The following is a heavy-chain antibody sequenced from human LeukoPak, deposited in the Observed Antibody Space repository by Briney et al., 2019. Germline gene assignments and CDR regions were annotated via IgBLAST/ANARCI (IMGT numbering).Heavy chain of an antibody. J-gene: IGHJ4*02. CDR2: INSDGSST. CDR3: ARPSLNSGSYFDY. Sequence: GGSLRLSCAASGFTFSSYWMHWVRQAPGKGLVWVSRINSDGSSTSYADSVKGRFTISRDNARNSLYLQMNSLRAEDTAVYYCARPSLNSGSYFDYWGQGTLVTVSS. CDR1: GFTFSSYW. D-gene: IGHD1-26*01. V-gene: IGHV3-74*01.